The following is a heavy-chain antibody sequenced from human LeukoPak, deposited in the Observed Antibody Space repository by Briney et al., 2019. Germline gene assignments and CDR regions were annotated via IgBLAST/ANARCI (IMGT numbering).Heavy chain of an antibody. CDR1: GFTLSSFW. CDR2: IKQDGNEK. J-gene: IGHJ4*02. Sequence: GGSLRLSCAASGFTLSSFWMSWVRQAPGKGLEWVANIKQDGNEKYYADSVKGRFTISRDNAKNSLYLQMNSLRAEDTAVYYCAKYYYGSSTYSFDHWGQGALVIVSS. CDR3: AKYYYGSSTYSFDH. D-gene: IGHD3-22*01. V-gene: IGHV3-7*05.